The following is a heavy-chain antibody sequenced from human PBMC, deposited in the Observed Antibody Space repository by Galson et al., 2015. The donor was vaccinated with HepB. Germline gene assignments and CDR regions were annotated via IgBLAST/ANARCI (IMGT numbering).Heavy chain of an antibody. J-gene: IGHJ4*02. CDR3: WVPAAVTNFGY. CDR1: GYTFTGYY. V-gene: IGHV1-2*02. CDR2: INPNSGGT. D-gene: IGHD2-2*01. Sequence: SGYTFTGYYMHWVRQAPGQGLEWMGWINPNSGGTNYAQEFQGRVTMTRDTSISTAYMELSRLRSDDTAVYYCWVPAAVTNFGYWGQGTLVTVSS.